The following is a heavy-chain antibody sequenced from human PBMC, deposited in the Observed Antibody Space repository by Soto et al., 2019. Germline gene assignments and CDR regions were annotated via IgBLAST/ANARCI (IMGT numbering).Heavy chain of an antibody. Sequence: GGSLRLSCEVSGLTFRAAGMHWVRQAPGKGPEWVAVLWYDGSRKFYADSVRGRFTISRDDYRNTLYLEMNSLRAEDTAFYYCARDLSRPPSSWKNDAFKLWGQGTLVTVSS. CDR1: GLTFRAAG. D-gene: IGHD1-1*01. V-gene: IGHV3-33*01. CDR3: ARDLSRPPSSWKNDAFKL. J-gene: IGHJ3*01. CDR2: LWYDGSRK.